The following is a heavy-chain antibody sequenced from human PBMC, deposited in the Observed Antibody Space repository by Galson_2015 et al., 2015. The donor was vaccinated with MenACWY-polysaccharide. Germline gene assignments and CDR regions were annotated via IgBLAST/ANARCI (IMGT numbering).Heavy chain of an antibody. Sequence: ALRLSDEAAEFSFRTYRMHGVRHAPGKGLVGVSRINADGRATGYVHSARGRLTISRDNAKNPRFLEINSLRAEHTAVYFCTKAGAKYCSGSSCYFNWFDPWGQGTLVTVSS. CDR3: TKAGAKYCSGSSCYFNWFDP. J-gene: IGHJ5*02. CDR2: INADGRAT. CDR1: EFSFRTYR. V-gene: IGHV3-74*01. D-gene: IGHD2-15*01.